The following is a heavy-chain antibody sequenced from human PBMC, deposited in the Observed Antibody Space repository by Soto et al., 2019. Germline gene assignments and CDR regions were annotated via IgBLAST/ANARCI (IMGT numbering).Heavy chain of an antibody. CDR1: GFTFNNFS. D-gene: IGHD2-2*01. V-gene: IGHV3-23*01. CDR3: AKWPCGIPSCKKGLWD. CDR2: ISGSGGST. Sequence: GGALRLSCAASGFTFNNFSMSWVRQAPWKGLKWLSDISGSGGSTFYADSVRGRFTISRDNSKNTLFLQMNSLRTDETAVYYCAKWPCGIPSCKKGLWDLGQATLFTVCS. J-gene: IGHJ4*02.